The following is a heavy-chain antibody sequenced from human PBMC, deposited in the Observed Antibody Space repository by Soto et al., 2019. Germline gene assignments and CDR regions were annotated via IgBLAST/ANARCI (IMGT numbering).Heavy chain of an antibody. V-gene: IGHV1-18*01. CDR2: ISAYNGNT. J-gene: IGHJ6*02. Sequence: ASVKVSCKASRYTFTSYGISWVRQAPGQGLEWMGWISAYNGNTNYAQKLQGRVTMTTDTSTSTAYMELRSLRSDDTAVYYCARDSQSYGYYYATDVWGQGTTVTLSS. CDR3: ARDSQSYGYYYATDV. CDR1: RYTFTSYG. D-gene: IGHD5-18*01.